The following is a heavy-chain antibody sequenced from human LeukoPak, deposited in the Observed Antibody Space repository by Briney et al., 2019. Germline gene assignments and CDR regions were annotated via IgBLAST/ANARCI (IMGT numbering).Heavy chain of an antibody. J-gene: IGHJ1*01. CDR2: IGVGGANT. V-gene: IGHV3-23*01. CDR1: GFTFSSAA. CDR3: AKGWWHLL. D-gene: IGHD2-15*01. Sequence: GGSLRLSCAASGFTFSSAAMSWFRQAPGKGLEWVSFIGVGGANTNYADSPTRRSTISRDNSKTSAYPQMNSRRAEDTAVYSFAKGWWHLLGGQGTLVTVSS.